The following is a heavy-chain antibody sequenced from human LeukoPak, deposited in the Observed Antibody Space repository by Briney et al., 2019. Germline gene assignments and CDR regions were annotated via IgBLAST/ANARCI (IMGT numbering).Heavy chain of an antibody. CDR1: GYTFISYD. J-gene: IGHJ5*02. D-gene: IGHD5-18*01. V-gene: IGHV1-8*01. CDR3: ARGKRGGYSFWFDP. CDR2: MNPNSGNT. Sequence: GASVEVSCKASGYTFISYDINWVRQATGQGLEWMGWMNPNSGNTGYAQKFQGRVTMTRNTSIRTAYMELSSLRSEDTAVYYCARGKRGGYSFWFDPWGQGTLVTVSS.